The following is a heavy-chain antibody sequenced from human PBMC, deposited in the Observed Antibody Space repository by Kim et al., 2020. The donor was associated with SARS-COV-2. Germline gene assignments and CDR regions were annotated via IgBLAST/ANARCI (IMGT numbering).Heavy chain of an antibody. CDR1: GFTLTNYA. CDR3: AREARNSGNYDYLDY. V-gene: IGHV3-64*01. J-gene: IGHJ4*02. CDR2: ISSNGYST. Sequence: GGSLRLSCTASGFTLTNYAMHWVRQAPGKGLGYVSAISSNGYSTYYANFVEGRSTISRDTSKNTLYLQLGSLRAEDKAMYYCAREARNSGNYDYLDYWGQGILVSVSS. D-gene: IGHD1-26*01.